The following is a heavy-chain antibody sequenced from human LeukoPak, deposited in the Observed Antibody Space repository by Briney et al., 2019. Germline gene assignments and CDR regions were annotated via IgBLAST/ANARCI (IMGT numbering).Heavy chain of an antibody. J-gene: IGHJ6*02. V-gene: IGHV4-59*12. CDR1: GGSISSYY. CDR3: ARVSTMITKIYYGMDV. Sequence: SETLSLTCTVSGGSISSYYWSWIRQPPGKGLEWIGYIYYSGSTNYNPSLKSRVTISVDTSKNQFSLKLSSVTAADTAVYYCARVSTMITKIYYGMDVWGQGTTVTVSS. CDR2: IYYSGST. D-gene: IGHD3-22*01.